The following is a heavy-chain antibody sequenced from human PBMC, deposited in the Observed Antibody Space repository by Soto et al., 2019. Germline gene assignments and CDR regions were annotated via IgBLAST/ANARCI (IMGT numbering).Heavy chain of an antibody. CDR1: GGPFSSYG. J-gene: IGHJ4*02. Sequence: QVLLMQSGAEVKKPGSSVKVSCTSSGGPFSSYGISWVRQVPGQGLEWLGGIIPLFGTPSYARKVQDRLTISADESTTTAYMELSSLTSADTAMYFCARDGTIQMANFEFWGQGTLVTVSS. D-gene: IGHD1-1*01. CDR3: ARDGTIQMANFEF. V-gene: IGHV1-69*01. CDR2: IIPLFGTP.